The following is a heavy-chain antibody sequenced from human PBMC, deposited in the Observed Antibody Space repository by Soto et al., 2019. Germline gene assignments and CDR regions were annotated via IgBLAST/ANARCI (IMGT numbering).Heavy chain of an antibody. CDR3: ARDPHYDFWSGYYFDY. CDR2: ISYDGSNK. Sequence: PGGSLRLSCAASGFTFSSYAMHWVRQAPGKGLEWVAVISYDGSNKYYADSVKGRFTISRDNSKNTLYLQMNSLRAEDTAVYYCARDPHYDFWSGYYFDYWGQGTLVTVSS. V-gene: IGHV3-30-3*01. D-gene: IGHD3-3*01. CDR1: GFTFSSYA. J-gene: IGHJ4*02.